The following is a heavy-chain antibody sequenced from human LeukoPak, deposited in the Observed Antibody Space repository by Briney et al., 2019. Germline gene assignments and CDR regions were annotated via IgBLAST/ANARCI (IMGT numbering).Heavy chain of an antibody. CDR2: IYYSGST. CDR1: GGSISSYY. V-gene: IGHV4-59*08. D-gene: IGHD4-17*01. Sequence: SETLSLTCTVSGGSISSYYWSWIRQPPGKGLEWIGYIYYSGSTNYNPSLKSRVTISVDTSKNQFSLKLSSVTAADTAVYYCVTTTVVTPCAFDIWGQGTMVTVSS. CDR3: VTTTVVTPCAFDI. J-gene: IGHJ3*02.